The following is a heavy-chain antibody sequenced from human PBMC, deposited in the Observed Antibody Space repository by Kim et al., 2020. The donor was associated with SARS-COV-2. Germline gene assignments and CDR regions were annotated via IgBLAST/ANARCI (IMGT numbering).Heavy chain of an antibody. Sequence: GRFTISQDDSKNTAYLQMNSLKTEDTAVYYCTRHGSVAAPYYYYYYGMDVWGQGTTVTVSS. CDR3: TRHGSVAAPYYYYYYGMDV. D-gene: IGHD2-15*01. V-gene: IGHV3-73*01. J-gene: IGHJ6*02.